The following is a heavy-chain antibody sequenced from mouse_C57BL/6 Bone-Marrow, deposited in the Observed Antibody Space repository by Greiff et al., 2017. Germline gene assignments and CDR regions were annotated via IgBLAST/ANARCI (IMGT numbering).Heavy chain of an antibody. D-gene: IGHD1-1*01. CDR3: NLLLRSWLAY. J-gene: IGHJ3*01. CDR1: GFNIKDYY. V-gene: IGHV14-1*01. Sequence: EVQLVESGAELVRPGASVKLSCTASGFNIKDYYMHWVKQRPEQGLEWLGRIDPEDGDTEYAPKFQGKDTMTADTSSNTAYLQLSSLTAEDTAVDYCNLLLRSWLAYWGQGTLVTVSA. CDR2: IDPEDGDT.